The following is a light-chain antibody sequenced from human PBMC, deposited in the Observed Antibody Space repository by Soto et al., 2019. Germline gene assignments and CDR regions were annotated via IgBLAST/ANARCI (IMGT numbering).Light chain of an antibody. CDR1: SRDVGGYNY. J-gene: IGLJ2*01. CDR2: EVS. V-gene: IGLV2-14*01. CDR3: CSFTRTNSLV. Sequence: QSALTQPASVSGSPGQSITISCTGTSRDVGGYNYVSWHQQHPGKAPKVIITEVSNRPSGVSNRFSGSKSGNTASLTISGLQAEDEADYYCCSFTRTNSLVFGGGTKVTVL.